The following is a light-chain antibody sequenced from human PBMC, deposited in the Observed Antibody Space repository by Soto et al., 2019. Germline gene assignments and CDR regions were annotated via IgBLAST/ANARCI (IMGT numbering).Light chain of an antibody. J-gene: IGKJ4*01. CDR2: DAS. V-gene: IGKV3-20*01. Sequence: EIVLTQSPGTLSLSPGERATLSCRASQTVRNNYLAWYQHKPGQAPRLLIYDASSRATGIPDRFSGSGSGTDFTLTISRLEPEDFAVYYCQQFSSYPLTFGGGTKVDIK. CDR1: QTVRNNY. CDR3: QQFSSYPLT.